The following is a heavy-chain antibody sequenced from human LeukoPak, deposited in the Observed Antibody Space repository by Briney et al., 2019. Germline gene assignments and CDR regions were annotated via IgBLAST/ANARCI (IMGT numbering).Heavy chain of an antibody. D-gene: IGHD3-10*01. CDR1: GSTFSSST. CDR2: ITPVLGTS. V-gene: IGHV1-69*16. CDR3: AREGFVWELKHAFDI. Sequence: ASVKVSCKASGSTFSSSTVSWVRLAPGQGLEWVGGITPVLGTSNYAQKFQGRVMISTDESTSTVYMELSSLGSEDTAVYYCAREGFVWELKHAFDIWGQGTMVSVSS. J-gene: IGHJ3*02.